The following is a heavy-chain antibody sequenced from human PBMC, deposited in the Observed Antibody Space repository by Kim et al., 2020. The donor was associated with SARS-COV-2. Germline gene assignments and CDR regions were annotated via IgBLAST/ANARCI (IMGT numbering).Heavy chain of an antibody. Sequence: SVKVSCKASGGTFSSYAISWVRHAPGQGLEWMGGIIPIFGTANYAQKFQGRVTITADESTSTAYMELSSLRSEDTAVYYCARDVSLDIAVAGTSYYFDYWGQGTLVTVSS. V-gene: IGHV1-69*13. J-gene: IGHJ4*02. CDR2: IIPIFGTA. CDR1: GGTFSSYA. CDR3: ARDVSLDIAVAGTSYYFDY. D-gene: IGHD6-19*01.